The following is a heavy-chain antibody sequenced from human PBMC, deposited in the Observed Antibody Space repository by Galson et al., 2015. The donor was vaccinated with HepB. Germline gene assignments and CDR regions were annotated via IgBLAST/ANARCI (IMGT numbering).Heavy chain of an antibody. J-gene: IGHJ5*02. CDR2: FDPEDGET. CDR3: APAVPPYCSTTSCSLGWFDP. D-gene: IGHD2-2*01. Sequence: SVKVSCKVSGYTLTELSMHWVRQAPGKGLEWMGGFDPEDGETIYAQKFQGRVTMTEDTSTDTAYMELSSLRSEDTAVYYCAPAVPPYCSTTSCSLGWFDPWGQGTLITVSS. CDR1: GYTLTELS. V-gene: IGHV1-24*01.